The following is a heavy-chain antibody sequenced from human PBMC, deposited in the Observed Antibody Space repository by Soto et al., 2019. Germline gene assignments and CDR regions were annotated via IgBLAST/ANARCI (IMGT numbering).Heavy chain of an antibody. D-gene: IGHD2-15*01. CDR1: GFIATSKY. V-gene: IGHV3-66*01. CDR2: IQSGGST. J-gene: IGHJ6*03. Sequence: GRSLSLSCAASGFIATSKYMSWGRQSQGKALQWVSLIQSGGSTYYAGSVKGRFTISRGNSENTLFLQMNSLRVEDTAMYYCSRDDVYCSSGGCYGVPMDVWGKGTTVTVS. CDR3: SRDDVYCSSGGCYGVPMDV.